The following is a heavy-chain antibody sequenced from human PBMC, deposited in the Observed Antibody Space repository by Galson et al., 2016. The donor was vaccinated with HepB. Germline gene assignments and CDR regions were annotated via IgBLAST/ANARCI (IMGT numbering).Heavy chain of an antibody. CDR1: GFTFSDYA. J-gene: IGHJ2*01. Sequence: SLRLSCAASGFTFSDYAMHWVRQAPGKGLEYVSVITSNGGSSYYADSVKGRFTISRDNSKNTLYLQMSSLRVEDTAVYYCARLESNAYYSIHWYFDLWGRGTLVSDSS. D-gene: IGHD3-22*01. CDR3: ARLESNAYYSIHWYFDL. CDR2: ITSNGGSS. V-gene: IGHV3-64D*09.